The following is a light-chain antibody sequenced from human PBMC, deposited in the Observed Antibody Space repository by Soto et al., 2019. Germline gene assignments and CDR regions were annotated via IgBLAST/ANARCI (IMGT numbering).Light chain of an antibody. CDR3: CAYAGSTFFV. J-gene: IGLJ1*01. CDR2: EVS. V-gene: IGLV2-23*02. Sequence: QSVLTQPASVSGSPGQSITNSCTGTSSDVGSYNLVSWYQQHPGKAPKVMIYEVSKRPSGVSNRFSGSKSGNTASLTISGLQAEDEADYYCCAYAGSTFFVFGTGTKVTVL. CDR1: SSDVGSYNL.